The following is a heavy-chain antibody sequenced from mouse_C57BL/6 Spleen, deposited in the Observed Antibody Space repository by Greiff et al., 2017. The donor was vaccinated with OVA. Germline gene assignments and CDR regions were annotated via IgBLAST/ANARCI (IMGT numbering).Heavy chain of an antibody. CDR3: ARGVYSNYWYFDV. J-gene: IGHJ1*03. CDR1: GYTFTSYW. CDR2: INPSNGGT. V-gene: IGHV1-53*01. Sequence: QVQLQQSGTELVKPGASVKLSCKASGYTFTSYWMHWVKQRPGQGLEWIGNINPSNGGTNYNEKFKSKATLTVDKSSSTAYMQLSSLTSEDSAVYYCARGVYSNYWYFDVWGTGTTVTVSS. D-gene: IGHD2-5*01.